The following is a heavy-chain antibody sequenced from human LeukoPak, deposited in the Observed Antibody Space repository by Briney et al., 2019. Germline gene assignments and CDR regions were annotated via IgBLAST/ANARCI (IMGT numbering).Heavy chain of an antibody. CDR3: ARSRYYVILAGYPNYYYYYMDV. V-gene: IGHV4-30-4*07. Sequence: SQTLSLTCAVSGGSISSGGYSWSWIRQPPGKGLEWIGYIYYSGSTYYNPSLKSRFTISVDTSKNQFSLKLSSVTAADSAVYYCARSRYYVILAGYPNYYYYYMDVWGKGTTVTVSS. CDR1: GGSISSGGYS. D-gene: IGHD3-9*01. CDR2: IYYSGST. J-gene: IGHJ6*03.